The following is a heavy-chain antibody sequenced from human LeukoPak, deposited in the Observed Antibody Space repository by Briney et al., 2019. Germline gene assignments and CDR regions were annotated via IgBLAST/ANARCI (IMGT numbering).Heavy chain of an antibody. CDR1: GGSISRYY. CDR3: AREDLALYYMDV. J-gene: IGHJ6*03. CDR2: IYISGGT. D-gene: IGHD3/OR15-3a*01. V-gene: IGHV4-4*07. Sequence: SETLSLTCTVSGGSISRYYWSWIRQPAGKGLEWLGRIYISGGTNHNPSLKSRLTMSVDTSKNQFSLKLSSMTAADTAVYYCAREDLALYYMDVWGKGTTVTVS.